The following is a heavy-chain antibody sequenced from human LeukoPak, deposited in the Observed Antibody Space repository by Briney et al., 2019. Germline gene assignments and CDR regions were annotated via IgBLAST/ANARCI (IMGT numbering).Heavy chain of an antibody. J-gene: IGHJ4*02. CDR3: ARDRYSYGYALDC. CDR2: IYSGGST. Sequence: GGSLRLSCTASGFTVSNNYMSWVRQAPGKGPEWVSVIYSGGSTYHADSVKGRFIISRDNSKNTLNLQMNSLRVEDSAVYYCARDRYSYGYALDCWGQGTLVTVSS. D-gene: IGHD5-18*01. CDR1: GFTVSNNY. V-gene: IGHV3-66*02.